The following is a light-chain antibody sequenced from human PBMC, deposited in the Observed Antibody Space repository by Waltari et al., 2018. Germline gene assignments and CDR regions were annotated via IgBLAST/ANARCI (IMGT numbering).Light chain of an antibody. V-gene: IGLV2-23*01. Sequence: QSVLTQPASVSGSPGQSITIPCPGTRSDIGAYNFVSWFQQLPGQAPRLLISEATKRPSGVSYRFSGSKSGNTASLSISDLQAEDEADYYCCSYVGGSRVLFGGGTKLTV. CDR3: CSYVGGSRVL. CDR1: RSDIGAYNF. CDR2: EAT. J-gene: IGLJ2*01.